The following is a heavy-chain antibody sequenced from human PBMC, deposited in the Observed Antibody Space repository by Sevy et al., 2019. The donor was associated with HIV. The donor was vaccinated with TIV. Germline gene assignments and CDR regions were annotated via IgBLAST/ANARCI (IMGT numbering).Heavy chain of an antibody. CDR1: GGSISNSDSY. V-gene: IGHV4-30-4*02. J-gene: IGHJ4*02. Sequence: SETLSLTCTVSGGSISNSDSYWSWIRQPPEKGLEWIGNIHYTGGTYYNPFLKSRVAMSVDTSEKQFSLKLSSMTEADTAVYYCASKRGYNHGPFDNCGQGTLVTVSS. D-gene: IGHD5-18*01. CDR3: ASKRGYNHGPFDN. CDR2: IHYTGGT.